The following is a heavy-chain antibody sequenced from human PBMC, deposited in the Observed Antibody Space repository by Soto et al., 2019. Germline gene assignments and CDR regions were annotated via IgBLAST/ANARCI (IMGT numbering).Heavy chain of an antibody. CDR2: ISSYNGNT. J-gene: IGHJ5*02. Sequence: GASVKVSCKASGYTFTSYGISWVRQAPGQGLEWMGWISSYNGNTNYAQKVQGRVTLTTDTSTSTTYMELRSLRSDDTAVYYCARGPRYCSTTTCFSGVTWFDPXXXXTLVTVSS. CDR3: ARGPRYCSTTTCFSGVTWFDP. D-gene: IGHD2-2*01. CDR1: GYTFTSYG. V-gene: IGHV1-18*04.